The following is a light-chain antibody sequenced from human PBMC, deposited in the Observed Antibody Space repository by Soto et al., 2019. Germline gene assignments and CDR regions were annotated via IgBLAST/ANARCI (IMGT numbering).Light chain of an antibody. CDR2: AAS. J-gene: IGKJ1*01. CDR1: QSISTY. Sequence: DIQMTQSPSSLSASVGDRITITCRASQSISTYLNWYQQKPGKAPKVLIYAASTLQSGVPSRFSGSGSGTDFTLTISSLQPEDFATYYCRQTYSTPPETFGQGTKVEIK. CDR3: RQTYSTPPET. V-gene: IGKV1-39*01.